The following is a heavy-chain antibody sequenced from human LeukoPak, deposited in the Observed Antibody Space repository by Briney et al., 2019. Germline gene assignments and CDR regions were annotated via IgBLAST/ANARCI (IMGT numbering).Heavy chain of an antibody. CDR2: ISYDGTNK. CDR3: AKDGDHCSGGNCRHFDY. D-gene: IGHD2-15*01. J-gene: IGHJ4*02. Sequence: GGSLRLSCAASGFTFSSYGMHWVRQAPGKGLEWVAAISYDGTNKYYTDSVKGRFTISRDNSKNTLYLQMNSLRPEDTAVYYCAKDGDHCSGGNCRHFDYWGQGTLVTVSS. V-gene: IGHV3-30*18. CDR1: GFTFSSYG.